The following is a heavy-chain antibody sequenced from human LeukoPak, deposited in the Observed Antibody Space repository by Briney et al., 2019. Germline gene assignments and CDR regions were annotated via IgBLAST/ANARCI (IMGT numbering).Heavy chain of an antibody. V-gene: IGHV3-48*03. CDR2: ISSSSGGNR. D-gene: IGHD5-12*01. CDR3: ARSKSGYPSDF. CDR1: GFTFSSYE. J-gene: IGHJ4*02. Sequence: GGSLRLSXAASGFTFSSYEMKWVHQAPGKGLEWVSYISSSSGGNRYYAESVKGRFTISRDNAKNSLYLQMNSLRAEDTAVYYCARSKSGYPSDFWGQGTLVTVSS.